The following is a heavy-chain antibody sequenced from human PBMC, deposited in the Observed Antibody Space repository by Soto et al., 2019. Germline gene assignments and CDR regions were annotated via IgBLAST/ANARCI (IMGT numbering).Heavy chain of an antibody. V-gene: IGHV4-59*01. CDR3: ARASEDNWFDP. CDR2: IYYSGST. J-gene: IGHJ5*02. CDR1: HGSISNYY. Sequence: PSETLSLTCTVSHGSISNYYWSWIRQPPGKGLEWIGYIYYSGSTNYNPPLKSRVTISVDTSKNQFSLKLSSVTAADTAVYYCARASEDNWFDPWGQGTLVTVSS.